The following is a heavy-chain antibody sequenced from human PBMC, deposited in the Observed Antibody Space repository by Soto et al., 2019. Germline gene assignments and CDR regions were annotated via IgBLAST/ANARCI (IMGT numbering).Heavy chain of an antibody. D-gene: IGHD6-19*01. CDR2: IYPGDSNT. J-gene: IGHJ3*02. V-gene: IGHV5-51*01. CDR1: GYSFANYW. Sequence: GESLKISCEGSGYSFANYWIGWVRQMPGKGLEWMGIIYPGDSNTRYSPSFQGQVTISADKSVSTAYLQWNSLRAEDTAVYYCARGLGSSGWYSPWDAFDIWGQGTMVTVSS. CDR3: ARGLGSSGWYSPWDAFDI.